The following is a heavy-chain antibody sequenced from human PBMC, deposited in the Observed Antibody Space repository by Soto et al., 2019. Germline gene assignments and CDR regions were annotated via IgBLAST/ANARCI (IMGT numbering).Heavy chain of an antibody. CDR3: ARERDYDILTGYYIPYYGMDV. CDR2: ISSSSSYI. D-gene: IGHD3-9*01. CDR1: GFTFSSYS. V-gene: IGHV3-21*01. J-gene: IGHJ6*02. Sequence: GGSLRLSCAASGFTFSSYSMNWVRQAPGKGLEWVSSISSSSSYIYYADSVKGRFTISRDNAKNSLYLQMNSLRAEDTAVYYCARERDYDILTGYYIPYYGMDVWGQGTTVTVSS.